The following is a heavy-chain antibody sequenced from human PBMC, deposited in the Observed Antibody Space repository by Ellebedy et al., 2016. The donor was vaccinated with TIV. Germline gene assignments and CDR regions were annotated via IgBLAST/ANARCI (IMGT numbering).Heavy chain of an antibody. CDR1: GDTVSRNSAA. J-gene: IGHJ6*02. CDR2: TYYRSKWYN. V-gene: IGHV6-1*01. CDR3: ASGCGLDV. Sequence: SQTLSLTCXISGDTVSRNSAAWKWIRQSPSRGLEWLVRTYYRSKWYNDYAVSVKSRLTINTDTSKNQFALQLNSVTPEDTAVYYCASGCGLDVWGQGTTVIVSS.